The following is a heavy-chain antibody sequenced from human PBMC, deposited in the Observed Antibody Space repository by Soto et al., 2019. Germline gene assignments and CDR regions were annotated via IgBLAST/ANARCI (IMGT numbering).Heavy chain of an antibody. V-gene: IGHV4-30-4*01. CDR2: IYYSGST. CDR3: ARDTMEPVGSYYYGMDV. D-gene: IGHD1-1*01. CDR1: GGSISSGDYY. J-gene: IGHJ6*02. Sequence: QVQLQESGPGLVKPSQTLSLTRTVSGGSISSGDYYWSWIRQPPGKGLEWIGYIYYSGSTYYNPSLKSRVTISADTSKNQFSLKLSSVTAADTAVYYCARDTMEPVGSYYYGMDVWGQGTTVTVSS.